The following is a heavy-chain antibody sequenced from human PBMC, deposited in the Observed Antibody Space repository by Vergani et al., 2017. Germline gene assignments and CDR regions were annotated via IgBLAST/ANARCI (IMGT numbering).Heavy chain of an antibody. CDR1: GYNFPIHW. Sequence: EVPLVQSGAEVKKPGESLKISCKASGYNFPIHWIGWVRQMPGKGLEWMGVIYPGDSDTRYSPSFQGQVTISADKSISTAYLQWSSLKASDTAMYYCARSFTYYYDSSGYLDAFDIWGQGTMVTVSS. V-gene: IGHV5-51*01. CDR2: IYPGDSDT. D-gene: IGHD3-22*01. CDR3: ARSFTYYYDSSGYLDAFDI. J-gene: IGHJ3*02.